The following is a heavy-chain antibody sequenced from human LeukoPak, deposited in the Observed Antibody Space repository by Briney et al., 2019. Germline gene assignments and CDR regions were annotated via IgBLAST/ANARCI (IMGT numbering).Heavy chain of an antibody. V-gene: IGHV4-39*01. CDR3: ARRDSPRSRRPFDY. CDR2: IYYSGNT. Sequence: PSETLSLTCTVSGGSISSSNYYWGWIRQPPGKGLDWIGSIYYSGNTYYNPSLRGRLTISVDTSKDQFSLKLSSVTAADTAVYYCARRDSPRSRRPFDYWGQGTLVTVSS. D-gene: IGHD1-26*01. J-gene: IGHJ4*02. CDR1: GGSISSSNYY.